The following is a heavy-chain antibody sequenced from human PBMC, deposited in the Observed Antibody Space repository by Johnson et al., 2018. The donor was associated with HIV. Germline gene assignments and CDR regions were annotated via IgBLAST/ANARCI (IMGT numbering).Heavy chain of an antibody. J-gene: IGHJ3*02. CDR2: ITGSGGST. Sequence: VQLVESGGGLVQPGGSLRLSCAASGFTFSSYAMNWVRQAPGKGLEWVSAITGSGGSTYYADSVKGRFPISSDNSKNTLYLQMNSLRAEDTAVYYCANFGRSSGWYEGGVFDIWGQGTMVTVSS. V-gene: IGHV3-23*04. CDR3: ANFGRSSGWYEGGVFDI. D-gene: IGHD6-19*01. CDR1: GFTFSSYA.